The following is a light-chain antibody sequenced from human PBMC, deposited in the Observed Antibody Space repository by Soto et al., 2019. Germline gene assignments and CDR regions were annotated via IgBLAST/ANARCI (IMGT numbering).Light chain of an antibody. Sequence: EIVLTQSPGTLSLPPGERATLSCRANQSVSSSYLAWYQPKPDQAPRRLIYGPSRRATGIPARFSGSGSATNYSLTISRLEPEEFAVYFGHQYCNSPWTVGQGTMVEIE. V-gene: IGKV3-20*01. CDR2: GPS. CDR3: HQYCNSPWT. CDR1: QSVSSSY. J-gene: IGKJ1*01.